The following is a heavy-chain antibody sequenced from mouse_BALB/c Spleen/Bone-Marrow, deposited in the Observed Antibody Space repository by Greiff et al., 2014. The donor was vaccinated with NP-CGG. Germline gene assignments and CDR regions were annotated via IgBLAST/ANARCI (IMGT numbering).Heavy chain of an antibody. D-gene: IGHD2-12*01. CDR2: IYPGNSEI. J-gene: IGHJ4*01. CDR1: GYSFTSYW. Sequence: EVQLQQSGTVLPRPGTSVRMSCKASGYSFTSYWMHWVKQRPGQGLEWIGAIYPGNSEISYNQKFKGKAKLTAVTSASTAYMELSSLTNEDSAVYYCTIYRHDEDAMDYWGQGTSVTVSS. V-gene: IGHV1-5*01. CDR3: TIYRHDEDAMDY.